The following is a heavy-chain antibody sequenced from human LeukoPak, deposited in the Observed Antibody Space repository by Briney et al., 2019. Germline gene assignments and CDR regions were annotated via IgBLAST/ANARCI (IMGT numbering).Heavy chain of an antibody. V-gene: IGHV3-23*01. CDR1: GFTFSSYA. D-gene: IGHD3-22*01. CDR3: AKGSYYDSSGTYYFDY. Sequence: GGSLRLSCAASGFTFSSYAMSWVRQAPGKGLEWVSAISGSGDNTYYADSVKGRFTISRDNSKNTLYLQMNSLRAEDTALYYCAKGSYYDSSGTYYFDYWGQGTLFTVSS. J-gene: IGHJ4*02. CDR2: ISGSGDNT.